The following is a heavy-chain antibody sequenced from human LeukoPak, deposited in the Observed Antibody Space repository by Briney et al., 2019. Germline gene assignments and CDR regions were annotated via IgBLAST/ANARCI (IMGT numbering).Heavy chain of an antibody. V-gene: IGHV4-59*08. J-gene: IGHJ5*02. CDR3: ARRDSRWFDP. CDR2: IYYSGST. D-gene: IGHD3/OR15-3a*01. Sequence: PSETLSLTCTVSGYSINNYYWSWIRQSPGKGLEWIGYIYYSGSTNYNLSLKSRVTMSVDTSKTQFSLKLTSVTAADTAVYYCARRDSRWFDPWGQGTLVTVSS. CDR1: GYSINNYY.